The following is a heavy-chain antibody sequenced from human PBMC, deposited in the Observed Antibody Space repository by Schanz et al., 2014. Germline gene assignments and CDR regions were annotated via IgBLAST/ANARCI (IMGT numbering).Heavy chain of an antibody. CDR1: GFTFSNYA. J-gene: IGHJ6*02. Sequence: QMHLAESGGGVVQPGRSLRLSCAASGAASGFTFSNYAMHWVRQSPGKGLEWVAVISYDEATKHYADSVKGRFTISRDNSKNTLYLEMTSLRVEDTAVYYCARYGFRKFGVVYGLAVWGQGTTVTVS. D-gene: IGHD3-3*01. CDR2: ISYDEATK. V-gene: IGHV3-30*04. CDR3: ARYGFRKFGVVYGLAV.